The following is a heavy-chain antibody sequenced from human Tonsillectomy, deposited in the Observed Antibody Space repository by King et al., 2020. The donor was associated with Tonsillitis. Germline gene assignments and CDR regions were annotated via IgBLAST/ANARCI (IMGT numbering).Heavy chain of an antibody. CDR3: ARDAVYDYVWGSYRLTYFGY. D-gene: IGHD3-16*02. CDR1: GFTFSSYS. Sequence: VQLVESGGGLVKPGGSLRLSCAASGFTFSSYSMNWVRQAPGNGLEWVSSISSSSSYIYYADSVKGRFTISRDNAKNPLYLQMTSLRAEDTAVYYCARDAVYDYVWGSYRLTYFGYWGPGTLVTVSS. J-gene: IGHJ4*02. V-gene: IGHV3-21*06. CDR2: ISSSSSYI.